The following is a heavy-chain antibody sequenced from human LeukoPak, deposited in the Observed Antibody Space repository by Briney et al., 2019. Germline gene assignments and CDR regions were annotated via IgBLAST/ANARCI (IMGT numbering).Heavy chain of an antibody. CDR2: VQGNGIET. D-gene: IGHD6-13*01. CDR1: GFTFSSYA. V-gene: IGHV3-23*01. CDR3: AKDWYDY. Sequence: GGSLRLSCAASGFTFSSYAMTWVRQAPGKGLEWVSTVQGNGIETYYAESVKGRFTISKDNSKNTLYLQMDSMRAEDTAVYFCAKDWYDYWGQGTLVTVSS. J-gene: IGHJ4*02.